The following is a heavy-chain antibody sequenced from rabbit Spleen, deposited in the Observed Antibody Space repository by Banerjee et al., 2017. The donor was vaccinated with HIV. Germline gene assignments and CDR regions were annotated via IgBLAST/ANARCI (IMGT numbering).Heavy chain of an antibody. Sequence: QQLEESGGGLVKPGASLTLICTASGFSFSNGYDMSWVRQAPGKGLEWIGFIYTGNGKNYYASWAKGRFTISKTSSTTVTLQMTSLTVADTATYFCARVSETSGWGEDLWGQGTLVTVS. CDR1: GFSFSNGYD. D-gene: IGHD4-1*01. CDR3: ARVSETSGWGEDL. CDR2: IYTGNGKN. J-gene: IGHJ3*01. V-gene: IGHV1S40*01.